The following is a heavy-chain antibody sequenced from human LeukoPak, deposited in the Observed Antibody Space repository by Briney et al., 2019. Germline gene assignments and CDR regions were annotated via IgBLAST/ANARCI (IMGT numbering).Heavy chain of an antibody. CDR2: IKQDGSEK. Sequence: GGSLRLSCAAYGFTVSSNYMNWVRQAPGKGLEWVANIKQDGSEKYYVDSVKGRFTISRDNAKNSLYLQMISLRAEDTAVYYCARGEDSSGYYFGDAFDIWGQGTMVTVSS. J-gene: IGHJ3*02. D-gene: IGHD3-22*01. V-gene: IGHV3-7*01. CDR3: ARGEDSSGYYFGDAFDI. CDR1: GFTVSSNY.